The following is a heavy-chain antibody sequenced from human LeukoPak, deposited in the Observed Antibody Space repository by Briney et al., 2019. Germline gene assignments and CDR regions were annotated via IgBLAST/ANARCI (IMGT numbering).Heavy chain of an antibody. CDR1: GGSISSGSYY. Sequence: PSETLSLTCTVSGGSISSGSYYWSWIRQPAGKGLEWIGRIYTSGSTNYNPSLKSRVTISVDTSKNQFSLKLSSVTAADTAVYYCARDRSETTIFGVVTMYYFDYWGQGTLVTVSS. V-gene: IGHV4-61*02. CDR3: ARDRSETTIFGVVTMYYFDY. D-gene: IGHD3-3*01. J-gene: IGHJ4*02. CDR2: IYTSGST.